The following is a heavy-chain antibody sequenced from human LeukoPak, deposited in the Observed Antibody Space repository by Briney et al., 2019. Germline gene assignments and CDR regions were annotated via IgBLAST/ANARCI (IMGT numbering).Heavy chain of an antibody. Sequence: GGSLRLSCAASGFTFSSYGMHWVRQAPGKGLEWVAFIRYDGSNKYYADSVKGRFTISRDNSKNTLYLQMNSLRAEDTAVYYCAKDWDSSTWYEGGYFQYWGQGTLVTVSS. V-gene: IGHV3-30*02. CDR1: GFTFSSYG. D-gene: IGHD6-13*01. CDR2: IRYDGSNK. CDR3: AKDWDSSTWYEGGYFQY. J-gene: IGHJ1*01.